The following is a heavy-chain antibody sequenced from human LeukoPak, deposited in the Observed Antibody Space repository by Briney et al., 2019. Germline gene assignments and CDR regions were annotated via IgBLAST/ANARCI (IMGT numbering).Heavy chain of an antibody. CDR3: ARTDIVVVPAGVNWFDP. Sequence: ASVKVSCKASGYTFTGYYMHWVRQAPGQGLEWMGWINPNSGGTNYAQKFQGRVTMTRDTSISTAYMELSRLRSDDTAVYYCARTDIVVVPAGVNWFDPWGQGTLVTVSS. D-gene: IGHD2-2*01. CDR2: INPNSGGT. V-gene: IGHV1-2*02. CDR1: GYTFTGYY. J-gene: IGHJ5*02.